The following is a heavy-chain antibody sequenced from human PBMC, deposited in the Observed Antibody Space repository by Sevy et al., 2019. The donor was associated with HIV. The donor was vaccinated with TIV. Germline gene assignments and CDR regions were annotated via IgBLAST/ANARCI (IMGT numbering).Heavy chain of an antibody. J-gene: IGHJ6*02. CDR3: ARGPGNYGSGSYSKYYYYGMDV. CDR2: INHSGST. V-gene: IGHV4-34*01. Sequence: SETLSLTCAVYGGSFSGYYWSWIRQPPGKGLEWIGEINHSGSTNYNPSLKSRVTISVDTSKNQFSLKLSSVTAAYTAVYYCARGPGNYGSGSYSKYYYYGMDVWGQGTTVTVSS. D-gene: IGHD3-10*01. CDR1: GGSFSGYY.